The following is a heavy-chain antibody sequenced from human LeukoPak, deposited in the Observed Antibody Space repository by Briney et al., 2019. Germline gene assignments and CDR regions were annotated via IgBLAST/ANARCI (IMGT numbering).Heavy chain of an antibody. CDR3: ARVRGHYDFWSGYSWDYFDY. J-gene: IGHJ4*02. D-gene: IGHD3-3*01. V-gene: IGHV1-69*01. CDR1: GGTFSSYA. Sequence: ASVKVSCKASGGTFSSYAISWERQAPGQGLEWMGGIIPIFGTANYAQKFQSRVTITADESTSTAYMELSSLRSEDTAVYYCARVRGHYDFWSGYSWDYFDYWGQGTLVTVSS. CDR2: IIPIFGTA.